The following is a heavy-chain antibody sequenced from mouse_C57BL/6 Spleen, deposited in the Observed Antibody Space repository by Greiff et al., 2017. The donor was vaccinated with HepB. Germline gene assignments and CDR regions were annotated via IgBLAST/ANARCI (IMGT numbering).Heavy chain of an antibody. D-gene: IGHD2-4*01. CDR2: IDPNSGGT. Sequence: QVQLQQPGAELVKPGASVKLSCKASGYTFTSYWMHWVKQRPGRGLEWIGRIDPNSGGTKYNEKFKSKATLTVDKPSSTAYMQLSSLTSEDSAVYYGEREGDYDYDYWYFDVWGTGTTVTVSS. CDR3: EREGDYDYDYWYFDV. V-gene: IGHV1-72*01. J-gene: IGHJ1*03. CDR1: GYTFTSYW.